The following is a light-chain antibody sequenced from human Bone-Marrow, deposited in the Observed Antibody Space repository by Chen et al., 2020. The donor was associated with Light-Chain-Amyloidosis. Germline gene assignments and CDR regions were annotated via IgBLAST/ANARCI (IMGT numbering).Light chain of an antibody. J-gene: IGKJ4*01. V-gene: IGKV3-20*01. CDR2: GSS. CDR3: QQYSTSPLT. CDR1: QTISSNY. Sequence: EIVLTHPPGTLHLSPGEGANLSCRASQTISSNYLTWYQQNFGQAPRLLIYGSSSSATGIPDRFTGSGSGTDFTLTINRLEPEDFAMYYCQQYSTSPLTFGGGTKVEIK.